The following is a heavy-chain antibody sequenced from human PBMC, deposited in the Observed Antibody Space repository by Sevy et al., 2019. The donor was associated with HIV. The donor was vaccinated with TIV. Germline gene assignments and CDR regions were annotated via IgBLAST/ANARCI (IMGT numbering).Heavy chain of an antibody. CDR1: GGSISAYY. Sequence: SETLSLTCTVSGGSISAYYWSWIRQPPGKGLEYLGYIYYTGSTNYNPYPKSGGTISVDTYNNHFSLKLSSVTAADTAVYYCARAPPVRSGDDSLNWFDPWGQGTLVTVSS. V-gene: IGHV4-59*01. J-gene: IGHJ5*02. CDR3: ARAPPVRSGDDSLNWFDP. D-gene: IGHD5-12*01. CDR2: IYYTGST.